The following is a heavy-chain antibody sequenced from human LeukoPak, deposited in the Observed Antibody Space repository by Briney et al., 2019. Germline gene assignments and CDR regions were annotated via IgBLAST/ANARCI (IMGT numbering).Heavy chain of an antibody. Sequence: PGGSLRLSCAASGFTFSSYAMNWVRQAPGKGLEWVAVICYDGSNKYYADSVKGRFTISRDNSKNTLYLQMNCLRAEDTAVYYCAKEFHPRGYSGYDLGDWGQGTLVTVSS. CDR2: ICYDGSNK. D-gene: IGHD5-12*01. CDR1: GFTFSSYA. CDR3: AKEFHPRGYSGYDLGD. V-gene: IGHV3-30*18. J-gene: IGHJ4*02.